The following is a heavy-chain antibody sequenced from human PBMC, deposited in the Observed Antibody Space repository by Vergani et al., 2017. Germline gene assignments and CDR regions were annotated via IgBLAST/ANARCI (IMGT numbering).Heavy chain of an antibody. V-gene: IGHV4-4*03. CDR1: GVSIKSGFW. CDR3: ARVVLRITMVRGAMKFDP. D-gene: IGHD3-10*01. CDR2: IYYTGIT. Sequence: VQLQESGPGLVKPPGTLSLTCAVSGVSIKSGFWWNWVRQPPGKGLEWIGEIYYTGITNYNSSLKSRVSMAVDTSKNQFSLKLSSVTAADTAVYYCARVVLRITMVRGAMKFDPWGQGTLVTVSS. J-gene: IGHJ5*02.